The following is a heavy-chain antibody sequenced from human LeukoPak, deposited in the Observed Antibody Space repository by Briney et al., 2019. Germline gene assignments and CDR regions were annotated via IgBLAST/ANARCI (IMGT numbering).Heavy chain of an antibody. V-gene: IGHV4-59*11. J-gene: IGHJ3*02. CDR2: MFHSGGS. CDR1: GDSGGSITTHY. D-gene: IGHD4-11*01. Sequence: PSETLSLTCSVSGDSGGSITTHYWNWVRQTPGGGLEWIGYMFHSGGSNYSPSLKGRVFTSVDTSKNQFSLRLKSVTAADTAVYYCARGRLYTPEHAFDIWGQGTMVTVSS. CDR3: ARGRLYTPEHAFDI.